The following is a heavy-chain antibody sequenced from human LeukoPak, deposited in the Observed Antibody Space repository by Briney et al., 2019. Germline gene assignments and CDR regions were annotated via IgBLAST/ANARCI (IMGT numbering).Heavy chain of an antibody. CDR3: ARGSSANCYGGNCFFHYLDV. CDR1: GFTFNSYF. V-gene: IGHV3-30*04. D-gene: IGHD2-2*01. Sequence: GGSLRLSCAASGFTFNSYFMHWVRQAPGKGLEWVAVISYTGDTKYYADSVKGRFTISRDSSKNTLWLQMNSLRAEDTAAYYCARGSSANCYGGNCFFHYLDVWGKGTTVTVSS. J-gene: IGHJ6*03. CDR2: ISYTGDTK.